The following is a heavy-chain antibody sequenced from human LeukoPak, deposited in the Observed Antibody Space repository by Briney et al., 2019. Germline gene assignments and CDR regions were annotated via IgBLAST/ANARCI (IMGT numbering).Heavy chain of an antibody. CDR1: GFTLSHYA. J-gene: IGHJ4*02. CDR3: AKGHRYCTSGNCNSAVDY. Sequence: GGSLRLSCSMSGFTLSHYAMSWVRQAPGKGLEWVSTIGGGGGSTDYTDSVKGRFTISRDNSKNTLYLRMNSLGAEDTAVYYCAKGHRYCTSGNCNSAVDYWGQGTLVTVSS. V-gene: IGHV3-23*01. D-gene: IGHD2-15*01. CDR2: IGGGGGST.